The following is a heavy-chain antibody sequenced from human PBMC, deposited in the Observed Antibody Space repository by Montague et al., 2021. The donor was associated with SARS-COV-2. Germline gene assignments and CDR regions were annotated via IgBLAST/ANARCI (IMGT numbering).Heavy chain of an antibody. D-gene: IGHD3-10*01. J-gene: IGHJ4*02. CDR1: GGSFSGYY. V-gene: IGHV4-34*01. Sequence: SETLSLTCAVYGGSFSGYYWSWIRQPSAKGLVWFVEINHSGRTNNNPSLQSRVIISVDTSKNQFSLKLSSVTAADTAVYYCARRGSSVWGVTVSAELDYWGQGILVIVSS. CDR2: INHSGRT. CDR3: ARRGSSVWGVTVSAELDY.